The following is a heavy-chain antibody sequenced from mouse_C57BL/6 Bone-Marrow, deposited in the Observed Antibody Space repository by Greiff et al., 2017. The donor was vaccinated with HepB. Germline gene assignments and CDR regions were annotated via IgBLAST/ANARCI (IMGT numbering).Heavy chain of an antibody. D-gene: IGHD1-1*01. CDR1: GFSLSTSGMG. V-gene: IGHV8-12*01. J-gene: IGHJ4*01. CDR3: DRRVSYYGSSLYAMDY. Sequence: QVTLKESGPGILQSSQTLSLTCSFSGFSLSTSGMGVSWLRQPSGKGLEWLAHIYWDDDKRYNPSLKSRLTISKDTSRNQVFLKITSVDTADTATYYCDRRVSYYGSSLYAMDYWGQGTSVTVSS. CDR2: IYWDDDK.